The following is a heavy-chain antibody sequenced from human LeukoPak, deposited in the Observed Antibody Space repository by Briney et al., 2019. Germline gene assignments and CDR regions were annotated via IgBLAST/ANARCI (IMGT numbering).Heavy chain of an antibody. CDR2: ISYDGSDK. CDR3: AKGGAVNWNYYFDY. Sequence: GRSLRLSCAASGFTFSSYGMHWVRQAPGKGLEWVAVISYDGSDKYSADSVKGRFTISRENSKNTLSLQMNSLRAEDTAVYYCAKGGAVNWNYYFDYWGQGTLVTVSS. V-gene: IGHV3-30*18. D-gene: IGHD3-10*01. CDR1: GFTFSSYG. J-gene: IGHJ4*02.